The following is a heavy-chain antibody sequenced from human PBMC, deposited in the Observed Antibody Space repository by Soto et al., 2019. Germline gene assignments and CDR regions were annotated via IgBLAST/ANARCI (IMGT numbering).Heavy chain of an antibody. J-gene: IGHJ3*02. D-gene: IGHD4-17*01. CDR3: ARDRPTTVGLIPGGRDAFDI. V-gene: IGHV1-69*13. CDR2: IIPIFGTA. CDR1: GGTXNSYA. Sequence: SXKVSFKASGGTXNSYAIGWVRQAPGQGLEWIGGIIPIFGTANYAQKLQGRVTITADESPSTAYMELRSLRSEDTAVYYCARDRPTTVGLIPGGRDAFDIWGQGTMGTVS.